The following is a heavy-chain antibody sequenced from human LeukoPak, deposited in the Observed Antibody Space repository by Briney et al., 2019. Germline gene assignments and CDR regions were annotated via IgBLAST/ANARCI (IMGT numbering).Heavy chain of an antibody. D-gene: IGHD6-13*01. J-gene: IGHJ6*03. CDR3: AKEGYSRGYYSYYYMDV. CDR1: GFTFSSYG. Sequence: GGSLRLSCAASGFTFSSYGMSWVRQAPGKGLEWVTAISYDGSNKYYADSVKGRFTISRDNSKNTLYVQMNSLRAEDTAVYYCAKEGYSRGYYSYYYMDVWGKGTTVTVSS. CDR2: ISYDGSNK. V-gene: IGHV3-30*18.